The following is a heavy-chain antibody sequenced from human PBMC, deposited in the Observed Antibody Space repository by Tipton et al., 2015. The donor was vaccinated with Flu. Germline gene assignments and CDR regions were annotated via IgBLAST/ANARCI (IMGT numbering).Heavy chain of an antibody. V-gene: IGHV4-39*07. D-gene: IGHD3-16*01. CDR3: SRGFGAANHSPIRY. J-gene: IGHJ4*02. CDR2: IYYSGST. CDR1: GGSISSSSYY. Sequence: TLSLTCTVSGGSISSSSYYWGWIRQPPGKGLEWIWSIYYSGSTYYNPSLKSRVTISLDPSKNQFSLKLNSMTAADTAVYYCSRGFGAANHSPIRYWGQGKLVTVPS.